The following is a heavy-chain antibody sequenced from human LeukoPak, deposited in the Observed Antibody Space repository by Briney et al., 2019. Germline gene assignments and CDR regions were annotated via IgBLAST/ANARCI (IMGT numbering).Heavy chain of an antibody. D-gene: IGHD4/OR15-4a*01. Sequence: GGSLRLSCAASGFTFSSYSMNWVRQAPGKGLEWVSAISSSSGSIYYADSVKGRFTISRDNAKNSLYLQMNSLRAEDTAMYYCARVLGGANSVFDSWGQGTLVTVSS. J-gene: IGHJ4*02. CDR2: ISSSSGSI. CDR1: GFTFSSYS. V-gene: IGHV3-21*01. CDR3: ARVLGGANSVFDS.